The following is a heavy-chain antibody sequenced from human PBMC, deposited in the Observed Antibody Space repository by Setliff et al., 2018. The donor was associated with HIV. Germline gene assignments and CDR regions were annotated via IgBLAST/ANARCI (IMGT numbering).Heavy chain of an antibody. CDR2: IYYSGST. CDR1: GGSISSGGYY. V-gene: IGHV4-31*03. CDR3: TGDYNSGSYRFDY. D-gene: IGHD3-10*01. J-gene: IGHJ4*02. Sequence: SETLSLTCTVSGGSISSGGYYWSWIRQHPGKGLEWIGYIYYSGSTYYNPSFRSRVTLSLDTSKNQFSLKLTSVTAADAAVYYCTGDYNSGSYRFDYWGQGTPVTVSS.